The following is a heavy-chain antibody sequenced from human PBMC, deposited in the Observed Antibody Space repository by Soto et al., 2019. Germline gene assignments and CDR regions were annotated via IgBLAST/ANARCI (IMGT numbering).Heavy chain of an antibody. CDR2: TFHSGTT. CDR1: GYSIRRGYN. J-gene: IGHJ5*02. D-gene: IGHD5-12*01. V-gene: IGHV4-38-2*01. CDR3: TRGGARWLPYP. Sequence: SETLSLTCAVSGYSIRRGYNWGWIRQPPGKGLEWIASTFHSGTTFYNPSLRSRVTISVDTSRNEFSLNLSSVTAADTAVYFCTRGGARWLPYPWGQGTLVTV.